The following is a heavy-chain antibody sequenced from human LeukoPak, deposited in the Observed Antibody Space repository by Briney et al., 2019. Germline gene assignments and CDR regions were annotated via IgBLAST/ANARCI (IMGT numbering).Heavy chain of an antibody. J-gene: IGHJ4*02. CDR2: INHRGST. Sequence: SETLSLTCAVYGGSFSGYHWSWIRQAPGKGLEWIGEINHRGSTNYNPSLKSRVTISVDTSKNQFSLNLRSVTAADTALYYCATRVTRTGCKPPKDWGQGTLGNVSS. CDR3: ATRVTRTGCKPPKD. D-gene: IGHD2-21*02. CDR1: GGSFSGYH. V-gene: IGHV4-34*01.